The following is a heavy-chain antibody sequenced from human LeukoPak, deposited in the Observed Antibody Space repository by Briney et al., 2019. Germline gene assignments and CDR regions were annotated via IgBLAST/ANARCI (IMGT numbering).Heavy chain of an antibody. V-gene: IGHV3-21*01. CDR3: AKDLIYDFWSGYSPFFDY. J-gene: IGHJ4*02. CDR1: GFTFNSYS. Sequence: GALRLSCAASGFTFNSYSMNWVRQAPGKGLEWVSSISSSSSYIYYADSVKGRFTISRDNAKNSLYLQMNSLRAEDTAVYYCAKDLIYDFWSGYSPFFDYWGQGTLVTVSS. D-gene: IGHD3-3*01. CDR2: ISSSSSYI.